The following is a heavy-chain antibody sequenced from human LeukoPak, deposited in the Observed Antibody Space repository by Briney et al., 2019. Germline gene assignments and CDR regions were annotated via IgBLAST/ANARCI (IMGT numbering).Heavy chain of an antibody. J-gene: IGHJ4*02. CDR1: GYTFTGYY. CDR3: ARVIVGATTGSSFDY. Sequence: GASVKVSCKASGYTFTGYYMHWVRQAPGQGLEWMGRINPNSGGTNYAQKFQGRVTMTRDTSISTAYMELSRPRSDDTAVYYCARVIVGATTGSSFDYWGQGTLVTVSS. CDR2: INPNSGGT. D-gene: IGHD1-26*01. V-gene: IGHV1-2*06.